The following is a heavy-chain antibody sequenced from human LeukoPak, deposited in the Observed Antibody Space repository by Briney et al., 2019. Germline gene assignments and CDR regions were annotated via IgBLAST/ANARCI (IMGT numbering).Heavy chain of an antibody. CDR2: MNPNSGNT. Sequence: ASVKVSCKASGYTFTNYDINWVRQATGQGLEWMGWMNPNSGNTGYAQKFQGRVTITRTTSISTAYMELSSLRSEDTAVYYCARGLPGDDEDWYFDLWGRGTLVTVSS. D-gene: IGHD4-17*01. J-gene: IGHJ2*01. CDR3: ARGLPGDDEDWYFDL. CDR1: GYTFTNYD. V-gene: IGHV1-8*03.